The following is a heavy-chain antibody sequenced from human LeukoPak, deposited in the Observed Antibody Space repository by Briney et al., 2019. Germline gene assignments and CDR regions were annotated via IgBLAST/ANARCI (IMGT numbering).Heavy chain of an antibody. CDR1: GGSISSYY. J-gene: IGHJ4*02. CDR3: ARHPVATTNIYFDY. CDR2: IYYSGST. V-gene: IGHV4-59*08. D-gene: IGHD5-12*01. Sequence: PSETLSLTCTVSGGSISSYYWSWIRQPPGKGLEWIGYIYYSGSTNYNPSLKSRVTISVDTSKNQFSLKLSSVTAADTAVYYCARHPVATTNIYFDYWGQGTLVTVSS.